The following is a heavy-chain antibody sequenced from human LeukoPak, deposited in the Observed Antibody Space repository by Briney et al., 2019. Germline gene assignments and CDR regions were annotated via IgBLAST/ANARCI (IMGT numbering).Heavy chain of an antibody. CDR2: INHSGST. Sequence: SDTLSLTCAVYVGSFSGYYWSWIRQPPGKGLEWGGEINHSGSTNYNPPLKSRVTISVDTSKNQFSLKLSSVTAADTAVYYCASGLVISSGRFDPWGQGTLVTVSS. V-gene: IGHV4-34*01. J-gene: IGHJ5*02. CDR3: ASGLVISSGRFDP. CDR1: VGSFSGYY. D-gene: IGHD3-9*01.